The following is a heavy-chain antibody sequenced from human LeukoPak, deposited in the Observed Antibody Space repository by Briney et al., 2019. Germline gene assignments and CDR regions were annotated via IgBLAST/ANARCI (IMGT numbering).Heavy chain of an antibody. J-gene: IGHJ5*02. CDR1: GVSMSGAY. D-gene: IGHD3-22*01. Sequence: NPSETLSLTCTVSGVSMSGAYWSWIRQPPGKGLEWIGDIYYSGSTNYNPSLKSRVTISVDTSKSQFSLKLSSVTAADTAVYYCARGSPHYYDSSGYGPWGQGTLVTVSS. V-gene: IGHV4-59*01. CDR2: IYYSGST. CDR3: ARGSPHYYDSSGYGP.